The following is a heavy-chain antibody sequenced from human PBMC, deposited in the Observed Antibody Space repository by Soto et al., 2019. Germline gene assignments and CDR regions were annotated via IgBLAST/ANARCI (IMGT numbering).Heavy chain of an antibody. Sequence: SETLSLTCTVSGGSISSYYWSWIRQPPGKGLEWIGYIYYSGSTNYNPSLKSRVTISVDTSKNQFSLKLSSVTAADTAVYYCARHRPMVRTYYYYYMDVWGKGTTVTVSS. CDR2: IYYSGST. V-gene: IGHV4-59*08. J-gene: IGHJ6*03. CDR1: GGSISSYY. D-gene: IGHD3-10*01. CDR3: ARHRPMVRTYYYYYMDV.